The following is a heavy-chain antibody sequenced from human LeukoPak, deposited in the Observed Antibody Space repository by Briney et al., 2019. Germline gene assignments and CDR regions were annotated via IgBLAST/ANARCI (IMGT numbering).Heavy chain of an antibody. CDR1: GGSISSSSYY. V-gene: IGHV4-30-4*08. CDR2: IYYSGST. Sequence: VKPSETLSLTCTVSGGSISSSSYYWSWIRQPPGKGLEWIGYIYYSGSTYYNPSLKSRVTISVDTSKNQFSLKLSSVTAADTAVYYCARGFLEWLPIDYWGQGTLVTVSS. J-gene: IGHJ4*02. D-gene: IGHD3-3*01. CDR3: ARGFLEWLPIDY.